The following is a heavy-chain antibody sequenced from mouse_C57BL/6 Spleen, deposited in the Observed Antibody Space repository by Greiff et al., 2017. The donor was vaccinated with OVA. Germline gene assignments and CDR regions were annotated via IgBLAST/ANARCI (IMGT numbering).Heavy chain of an antibody. CDR3: ARNERGPFDY. CDR1: GYTFTSYT. J-gene: IGHJ2*01. CDR2: INPSSGYT. D-gene: IGHD4-1*01. Sequence: QVQLKQSGAELARPGASVKMSCKASGYTFTSYTMHWVKQRPGQGLEWIGYINPSSGYTKYNQKFKDKATLTADKSSSTAYMQLSSLTSEDSAVYYCARNERGPFDYWGQGTTLTVSS. V-gene: IGHV1-4*01.